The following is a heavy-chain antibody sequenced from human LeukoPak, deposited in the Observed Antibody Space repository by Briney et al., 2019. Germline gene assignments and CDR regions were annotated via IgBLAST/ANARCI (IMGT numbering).Heavy chain of an antibody. J-gene: IGHJ4*02. CDR2: IYYSGST. Sequence: PSQTLSLTCTVSGGSISSGGYYWSWIRQHPGKGLEWIGYIYYSGSTYYNPSLKSRVTISVDTSKNQFSLKLSSVTAADTAVYYCARCSTYGDYVPFDYWGQGTLATVSS. V-gene: IGHV4-31*03. D-gene: IGHD4-17*01. CDR3: ARCSTYGDYVPFDY. CDR1: GGSISSGGYY.